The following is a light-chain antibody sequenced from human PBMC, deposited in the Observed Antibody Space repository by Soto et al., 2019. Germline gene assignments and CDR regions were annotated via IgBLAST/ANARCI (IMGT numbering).Light chain of an antibody. CDR3: QDDNRFSSWT. CDR1: QSISYY. J-gene: IGKJ1*01. CDR2: NAS. V-gene: IGKV1-5*01. Sequence: DIQMTQSPSTLSASVGDRVTITCRASQSISYYLAWYQKKPGKAPKVLIWNASTLQRGVPSRFSGSGSGTEFTLTISSLLPDDFATYYCQDDNRFSSWTFGQGTKVEIK.